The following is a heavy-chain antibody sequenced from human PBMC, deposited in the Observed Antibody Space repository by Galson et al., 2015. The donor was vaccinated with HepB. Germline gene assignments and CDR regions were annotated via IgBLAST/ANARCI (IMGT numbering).Heavy chain of an antibody. CDR1: GFTFSSYA. D-gene: IGHD3-22*01. CDR2: ISGSGGST. J-gene: IGHJ1*01. Sequence: LRLSCAASGFTFSSYAMSWVRQAPGKGLEWVSAISGSGGSTYYADSVKGRFTISRDNSKNTLYLQMNSLRAEDTAVYYCAKETYYDSSGYSAAGEYLQHWGQGTLVTVSS. CDR3: AKETYYDSSGYSAAGEYLQH. V-gene: IGHV3-23*01.